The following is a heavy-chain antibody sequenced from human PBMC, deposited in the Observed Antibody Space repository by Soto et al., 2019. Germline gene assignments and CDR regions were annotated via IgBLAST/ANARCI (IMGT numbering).Heavy chain of an antibody. V-gene: IGHV3-15*07. Sequence: PGGSLRLSCAASRFTFNNAWVNWVRQAPRKGLEWVGRFESKTDAATTDYAATVKGRFTISRDESENTLYLQMNSLIVEDTAVYYCTTDRKPRYTYPAMDVWGQGTTVTVSS. CDR3: TTDRKPRYTYPAMDV. J-gene: IGHJ6*02. CDR2: FESKTDAATT. CDR1: RFTFNNAW. D-gene: IGHD5-18*01.